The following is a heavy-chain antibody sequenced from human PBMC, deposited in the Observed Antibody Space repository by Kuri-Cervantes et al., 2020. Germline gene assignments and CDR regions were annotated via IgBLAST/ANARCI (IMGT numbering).Heavy chain of an antibody. CDR1: GFTFSSFG. CDR2: ISYDGSNK. D-gene: IGHD6-19*01. CDR3: AKDLASGWITGPFDY. Sequence: GESLKISCAASGFTFSSFGMHWVRQAPGKGLEWVAVISYDGSNKYYADSVKGRFTISRDNSKNTPYLQMNSLRAEDTAVYYCAKDLASGWITGPFDYWGQGTLVTVSS. V-gene: IGHV3-30*18. J-gene: IGHJ4*02.